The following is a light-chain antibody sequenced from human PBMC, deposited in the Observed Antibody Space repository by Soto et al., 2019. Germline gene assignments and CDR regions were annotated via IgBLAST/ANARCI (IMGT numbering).Light chain of an antibody. Sequence: QSVLTQPPSASGTPGQRVTISCSGSSSNIGSNTVNWYQQLPGTAPKLLINANDRRPSGVPERFSGSKSGTSASLAISGLQSEDEAHYFCAASDDSLSGHVVFGGGTKVTVL. CDR2: AND. CDR1: SSNIGSNT. J-gene: IGLJ2*01. CDR3: AASDDSLSGHVV. V-gene: IGLV1-44*01.